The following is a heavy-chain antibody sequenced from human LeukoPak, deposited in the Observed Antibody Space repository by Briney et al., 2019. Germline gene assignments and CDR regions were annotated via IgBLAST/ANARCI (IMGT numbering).Heavy chain of an antibody. Sequence: GGSLRLSCAASGFTFSSYWMSWVRPAPGKGPEWVANIKQDGSEQYYVDSVKGRFTISRDNAKNSLYLQMNSLRAEDTAVYYCASTSNYLTWGQGTLVTVSS. CDR3: ASTSNYLT. CDR2: IKQDGSEQ. V-gene: IGHV3-7*01. D-gene: IGHD4-11*01. CDR1: GFTFSSYW. J-gene: IGHJ5*02.